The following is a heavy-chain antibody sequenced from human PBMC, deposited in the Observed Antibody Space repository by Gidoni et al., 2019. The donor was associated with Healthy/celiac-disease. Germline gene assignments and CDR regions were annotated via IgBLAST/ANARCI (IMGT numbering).Heavy chain of an antibody. D-gene: IGHD3-9*01. Sequence: EVQLVEPGGGLVQPGGSLSLSCPASGFTFRSYWMSWVRQAPGKGLEWVANIKQDGSEKYYVDSVKGRFTISRDNAKNSLYLQMNSLRAEDTAVYYCAREVHYDILTGYPYFDYWGQGTLVTVSS. CDR1: GFTFRSYW. J-gene: IGHJ4*02. CDR2: IKQDGSEK. V-gene: IGHV3-7*01. CDR3: AREVHYDILTGYPYFDY.